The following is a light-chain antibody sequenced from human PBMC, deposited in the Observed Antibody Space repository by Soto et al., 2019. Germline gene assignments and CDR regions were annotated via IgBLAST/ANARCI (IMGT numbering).Light chain of an antibody. CDR3: QQYNSYSRT. Sequence: DIQMTQSPSTLSASVGDTVTVTCRASQSISSWLAWYQQKPGKAPKLLIYKASSLESGVPPRFSGSGSGTEFTLTISSLQPDDFATYYCQQYNSYSRTFGQGTKVDIK. V-gene: IGKV1-5*03. CDR1: QSISSW. CDR2: KAS. J-gene: IGKJ1*01.